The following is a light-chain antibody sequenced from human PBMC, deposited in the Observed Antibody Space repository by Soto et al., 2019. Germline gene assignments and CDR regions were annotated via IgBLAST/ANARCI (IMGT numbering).Light chain of an antibody. J-gene: IGLJ2*01. CDR2: QDS. CDR3: QAWDSSNVV. Sequence: YELTKPPSVSVSPGQTASITCSGDKLGDKYACWYQQKPGQSPVLVIYQDSKRPSGIPERFSGSNSGNTATLTISGTQAMDEADYYCQAWDSSNVVFGGGTKLTVL. V-gene: IGLV3-1*01. CDR1: KLGDKY.